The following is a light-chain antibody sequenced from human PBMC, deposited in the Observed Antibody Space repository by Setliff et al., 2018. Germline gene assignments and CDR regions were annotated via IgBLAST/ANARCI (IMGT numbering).Light chain of an antibody. CDR3: CSYAGSNTWV. CDR2: DVS. CDR1: SSDVGGYNF. J-gene: IGLJ3*02. V-gene: IGLV2-8*01. Sequence: ALAQPPSASGSPGQSVTISCTGTSSDVGGYNFVTWYQQHPGKAPKLMIYDVSKRPSGVPDRFSGSESGDTASLTISGLQAEDEADYYCCSYAGSNTWVFGGGTKVTVL.